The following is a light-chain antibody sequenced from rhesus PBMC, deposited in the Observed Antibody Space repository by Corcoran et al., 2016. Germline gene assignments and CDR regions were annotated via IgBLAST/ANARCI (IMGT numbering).Light chain of an antibody. CDR1: QSVSSY. J-gene: IGKJ3*01. CDR2: GAS. CDR3: QKYSSSPFT. Sequence: QVMLTQSPATLSLSPGERATLSCRASQSVSSYLAWYQQKPGQAPRLLIDGASNRATGIPDRVSGGGSVTDFTLTISSLEPEDFAVYYCQKYSSSPFTFGPGTKLDIK. V-gene: IGKV3-53*01.